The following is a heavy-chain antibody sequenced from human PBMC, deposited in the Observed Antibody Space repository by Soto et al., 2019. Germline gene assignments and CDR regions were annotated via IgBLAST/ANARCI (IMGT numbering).Heavy chain of an antibody. D-gene: IGHD6-13*01. Sequence: GGSLRLSCAASGFTFSTYWMHWVRQAPGEGLVCVSRINSDGSSTSYADSVKGRFTISRDNAKNTLYLQMNSLRAEDTAVYYCARGSSSWHIDYWGQGTLVTVSS. CDR1: GFTFSTYW. CDR2: INSDGSST. J-gene: IGHJ4*02. V-gene: IGHV3-74*01. CDR3: ARGSSSWHIDY.